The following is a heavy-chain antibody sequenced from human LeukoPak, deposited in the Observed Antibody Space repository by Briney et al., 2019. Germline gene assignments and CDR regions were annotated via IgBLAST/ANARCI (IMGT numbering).Heavy chain of an antibody. CDR3: ASGGTAGWNWFDP. CDR1: GFTFSGST. J-gene: IGHJ5*02. Sequence: GGSLRLSCAASGFTFSGSTMHWVRQAPGQGLEWMGRINPNSGGTNYAQKFQGRVTMTRDTSISTAYMELSRLRSDDTAVYYCASGGTAGWNWFDPWGQGTLVTVSS. CDR2: INPNSGGT. D-gene: IGHD1-1*01. V-gene: IGHV1-2*06.